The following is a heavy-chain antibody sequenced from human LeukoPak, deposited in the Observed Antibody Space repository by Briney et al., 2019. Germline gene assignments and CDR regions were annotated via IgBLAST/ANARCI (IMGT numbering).Heavy chain of an antibody. V-gene: IGHV4-59*01. CDR1: GGSISSYY. J-gene: IGHJ5*02. D-gene: IGHD1-1*01. CDR3: ARMYTKHLNGFDP. CDR2: INYSGST. Sequence: SETLSLTCTVSGGSISSYYWSWIRQPPGKGLEWIGYINYSGSTNYNPSLKSRVTISVDTSKNQFSLKLSSVTAADTAVYYCARMYTKHLNGFDPWGQGTLVAVSS.